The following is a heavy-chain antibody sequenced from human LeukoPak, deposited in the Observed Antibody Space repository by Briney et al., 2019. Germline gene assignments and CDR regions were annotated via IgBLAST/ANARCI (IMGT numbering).Heavy chain of an antibody. Sequence: ASVKVSCKASGYTFTSYGISWVRQAPGQGLEWMGIINPSGGSTSYAQKFQGRVTMTRDTSTSTVYMELSSLRSEDTAVYYCARVEDSHLAPFDYWGQGTLVTVSS. J-gene: IGHJ4*02. CDR1: GYTFTSYG. CDR3: ARVEDSHLAPFDY. D-gene: IGHD1-1*01. CDR2: INPSGGST. V-gene: IGHV1-46*01.